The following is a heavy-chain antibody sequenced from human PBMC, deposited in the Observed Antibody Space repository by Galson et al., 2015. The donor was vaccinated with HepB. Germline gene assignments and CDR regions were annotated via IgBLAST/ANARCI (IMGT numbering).Heavy chain of an antibody. J-gene: IGHJ4*02. CDR3: ARDRGGYSYGRTSHPLDY. CDR2: ISSSSSYI. CDR1: GFTFSSYS. V-gene: IGHV3-21*01. Sequence: SLRLSCAASGFTFSSYSMNWVRQAPGKGLEWVSSISSSSSYIYYADSVKGRFTISRDNAKNSLYLQMNSLRAEDTAVYYCARDRGGYSYGRTSHPLDYWAREPWSPSPQ. D-gene: IGHD5-18*01.